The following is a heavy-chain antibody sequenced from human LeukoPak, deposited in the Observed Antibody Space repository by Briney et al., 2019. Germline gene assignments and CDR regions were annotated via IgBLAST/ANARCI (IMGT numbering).Heavy chain of an antibody. J-gene: IGHJ4*02. CDR3: AAHLAARIDY. V-gene: IGHV3-21*01. Sequence: GGSLRLSCAASGFTFSSYSMNWVRQAPGKGLEWVSSISCSSSYIYYADSVKGRFPISRDNANNSLYLQMNSLRAEDTAVYYCAAHLAARIDYWGQGTLVAVSS. D-gene: IGHD6-13*01. CDR1: GFTFSSYS. CDR2: ISCSSSYI.